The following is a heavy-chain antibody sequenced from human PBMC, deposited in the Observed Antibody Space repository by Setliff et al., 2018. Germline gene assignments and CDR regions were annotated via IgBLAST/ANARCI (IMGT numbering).Heavy chain of an antibody. J-gene: IGHJ3*02. CDR1: GYTFSDYY. Sequence: GASVKVSCKASGYTFSDYYIHWVRQAPGQGLEWMGWINPDNGRAGYAQKFQGRVTMTRDTSTSTAYMELSSLTSDDTAVYYCARGPRQPSYGFPLRPFAIWGQGTVVTVTS. CDR3: ARGPRQPSYGFPLRPFAI. V-gene: IGHV1-8*02. CDR2: INPDNGRA. D-gene: IGHD5-18*01.